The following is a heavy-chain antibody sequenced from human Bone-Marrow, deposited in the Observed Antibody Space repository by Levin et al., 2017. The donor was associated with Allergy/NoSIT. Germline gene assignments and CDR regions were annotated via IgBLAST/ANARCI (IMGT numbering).Heavy chain of an antibody. CDR3: ARVRHSGPPDLYFYGLDV. V-gene: IGHV1-69*06. CDR2: ITPLYGTP. J-gene: IGHJ6*02. Sequence: ASVKVSCKASGDSFRNSGISWVRLAPGHGLEWMGGITPLYGTPKYAQRFHDRVSITADISTKTAYLELSRLRSEDTALYYCARVRHSGPPDLYFYGLDVWGQGTTVTVSS. D-gene: IGHD6-19*01. CDR1: GDSFRNSG.